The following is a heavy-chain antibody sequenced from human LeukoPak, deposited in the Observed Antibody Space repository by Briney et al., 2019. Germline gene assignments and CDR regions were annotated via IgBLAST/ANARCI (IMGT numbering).Heavy chain of an antibody. Sequence: PGRSLRLSCAASGFTFSSYGMHWVRQAPGKGLEWVAVISYDGSNKYYADSVKGRFTISRDNSKNTLYLQMNSLRAEDTAVYYCAKDLALWFEELLRSAFDIWGQGTMVTVSS. V-gene: IGHV3-30*18. CDR2: ISYDGSNK. CDR3: AKDLALWFEELLRSAFDI. D-gene: IGHD3-10*01. J-gene: IGHJ3*02. CDR1: GFTFSSYG.